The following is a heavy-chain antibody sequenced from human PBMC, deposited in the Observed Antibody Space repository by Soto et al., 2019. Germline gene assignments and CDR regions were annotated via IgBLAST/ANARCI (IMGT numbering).Heavy chain of an antibody. CDR2: ICYSGST. CDR3: ARRYGGNLDY. Sequence: QVQLQESGPRLVKPSETLSLTCTVSGGSISSYYWSWIRQPPGKGLEWIGYICYSGSTNYNPSLKSRVTISVDTSKNQFSLKLSSVTAADTAVYYCARRYGGNLDYWGQGTLVTVSS. D-gene: IGHD1-26*01. V-gene: IGHV4-59*08. J-gene: IGHJ4*02. CDR1: GGSISSYY.